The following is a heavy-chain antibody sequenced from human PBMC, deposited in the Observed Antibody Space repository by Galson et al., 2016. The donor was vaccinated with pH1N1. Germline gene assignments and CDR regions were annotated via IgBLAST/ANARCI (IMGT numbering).Heavy chain of an antibody. Sequence: TLSLTCTVSGGSVNSGAQYWGWIRQHPGKGLEWIAYIYYTGKTYYNPSLESRLTISIDTSQNQFSLKLTSLTVADTAIYYCARVGVKARTIVPAASYWFDPWAREPWSPSPQ. V-gene: IGHV4-31*03. D-gene: IGHD2-2*01. CDR2: IYYTGKT. J-gene: IGHJ5*02. CDR3: ARVGVKARTIVPAASYWFDP. CDR1: GGSVNSGAQY.